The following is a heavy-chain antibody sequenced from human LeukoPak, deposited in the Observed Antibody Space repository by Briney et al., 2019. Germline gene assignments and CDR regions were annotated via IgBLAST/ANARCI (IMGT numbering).Heavy chain of an antibody. CDR1: GGSFSGYY. Sequence: SETLSLTCAVYGGSFSGYYWSWIRQPPGKGLEWIGEINHSGSSNYNPSLKSRVTISVDTSKNQFSLKLSSVTAADTAVYYCARDQGSYSSSWYYFDYWGQGTLVTVSS. V-gene: IGHV4-34*01. J-gene: IGHJ4*02. CDR2: INHSGSS. D-gene: IGHD6-13*01. CDR3: ARDQGSYSSSWYYFDY.